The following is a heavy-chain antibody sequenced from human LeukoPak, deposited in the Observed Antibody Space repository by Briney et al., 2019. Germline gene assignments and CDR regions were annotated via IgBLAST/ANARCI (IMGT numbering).Heavy chain of an antibody. CDR3: ARVTSRLGVCDY. Sequence: SETLSLTCTVSGYSISSGYYWGWIRQPPGKGLEWIGSIYHSGSTYYNPSLKSRVTISVDTSKNQFSLKLRSVTAADTAVYYCARVTSRLGVCDYWGQGTLVTVSS. D-gene: IGHD2-8*01. CDR2: IYHSGST. CDR1: GYSISSGYY. V-gene: IGHV4-38-2*02. J-gene: IGHJ4*02.